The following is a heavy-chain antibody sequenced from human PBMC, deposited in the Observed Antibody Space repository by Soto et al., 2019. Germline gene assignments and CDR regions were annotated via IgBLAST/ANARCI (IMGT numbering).Heavy chain of an antibody. CDR1: GFTLSDHY. Sequence: EVQLVESGGGLVQPGGSLRLSGAGSGFTLSDHYIDWVRQAPGKGLEWVGRSRDKPQGYSTAYAASVKGRFTTSRDESKNSAYLQMNSLKTEDTAVYYCVRATYFSDSSGYTRCLDDWGQGTLVTVSS. J-gene: IGHJ4*02. V-gene: IGHV3-72*01. D-gene: IGHD3-22*01. CDR3: VRATYFSDSSGYTRCLDD. CDR2: SRDKPQGYST.